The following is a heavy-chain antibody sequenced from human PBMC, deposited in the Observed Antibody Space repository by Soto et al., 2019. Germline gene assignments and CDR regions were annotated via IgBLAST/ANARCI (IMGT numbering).Heavy chain of an antibody. CDR2: IGSAGDT. CDR1: GFTFKNND. J-gene: IGHJ4*02. D-gene: IGHD6-19*01. V-gene: IGHV3-13*01. Sequence: QPGGSLRLSCAASGFTFKNNDMHWVRQETGKGLEWVSSIGSAGDTYYLGSVKGRFTISRENAKNSVYLQMNSLRAGDTAVYYCARDRSVAGTGELDYWGQGTAVTVSS. CDR3: ARDRSVAGTGELDY.